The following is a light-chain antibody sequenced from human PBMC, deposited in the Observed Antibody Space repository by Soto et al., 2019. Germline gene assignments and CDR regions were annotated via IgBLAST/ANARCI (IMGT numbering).Light chain of an antibody. Sequence: DIQMTQSPSSLSASVGDRVTITCQASQDISNYLSWYQQKPGKAPKLLIYDASNLETGVPSRFSGSVSGTDFTFTISSLQPEDIATYYCQQYDNLPITFGQGTRLEIK. CDR2: DAS. CDR1: QDISNY. CDR3: QQYDNLPIT. J-gene: IGKJ5*01. V-gene: IGKV1-33*01.